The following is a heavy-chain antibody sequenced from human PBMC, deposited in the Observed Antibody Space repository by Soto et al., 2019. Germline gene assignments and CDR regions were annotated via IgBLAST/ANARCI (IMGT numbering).Heavy chain of an antibody. D-gene: IGHD3-3*01. J-gene: IGHJ4*02. Sequence: SVKVSGKASGGTFSSYAISWVRQAPGQGLEWMGGIIPIFGTANYAQKFQGRVTITADESTSTAYMELSSLRSEDTAVYYCARGDFWSGYYTAYFDYWGQGTLVTVSS. CDR3: ARGDFWSGYYTAYFDY. V-gene: IGHV1-69*13. CDR1: GGTFSSYA. CDR2: IIPIFGTA.